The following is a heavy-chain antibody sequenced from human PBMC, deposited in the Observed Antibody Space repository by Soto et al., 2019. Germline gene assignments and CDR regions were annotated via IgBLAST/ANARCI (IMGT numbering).Heavy chain of an antibody. D-gene: IGHD2-15*01. V-gene: IGHV5-10-1*01. Sequence: GESLKISCKGSGYSFTSYWISWVRQMPGKGLEWMGRIDPSDSYTNYSPSFQGHVTISADKSISTAYLQWSSLKASDTAMYYCARPGYCSGGSCYHYYGMDVWGQGTTVTV. CDR3: ARPGYCSGGSCYHYYGMDV. CDR2: IDPSDSYT. J-gene: IGHJ6*02. CDR1: GYSFTSYW.